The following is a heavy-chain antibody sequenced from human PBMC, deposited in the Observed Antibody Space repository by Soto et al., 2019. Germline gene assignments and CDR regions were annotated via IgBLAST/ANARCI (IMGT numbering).Heavy chain of an antibody. D-gene: IGHD6-13*01. CDR2: MNPNSGNT. CDR1: GYTFTSYD. V-gene: IGHV1-8*01. J-gene: IGHJ5*02. CDR3: ARGRSAAGTGWFDP. Sequence: QVQLVQSGAEVKKPGASVTVSCKASGYTFTSYDINWVRQATGQGLEWMGWMNPNSGNTGYAQKFQGRVTMTRNTSISTAYMELSSLRYEDTAVYYCARGRSAAGTGWFDPWGQGTLVTVSS.